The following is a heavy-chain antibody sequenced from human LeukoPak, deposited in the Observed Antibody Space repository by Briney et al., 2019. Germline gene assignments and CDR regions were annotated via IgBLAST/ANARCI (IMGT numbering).Heavy chain of an antibody. Sequence: GGSLRLSCAASGFTFSDYYMSWIRQAPGKGLEWVSHISSSGSTIYYADSVKGRFTISRDNAKNSLYLQMNSLRAEDTAVYYCARSDSYGYLVFDYWGQGTLVTVSS. CDR2: ISSSGSTI. CDR3: ARSDSYGYLVFDY. CDR1: GFTFSDYY. J-gene: IGHJ4*02. D-gene: IGHD5-18*01. V-gene: IGHV3-11*01.